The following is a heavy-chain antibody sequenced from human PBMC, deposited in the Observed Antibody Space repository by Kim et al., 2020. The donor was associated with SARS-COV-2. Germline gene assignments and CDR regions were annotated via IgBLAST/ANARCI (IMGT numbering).Heavy chain of an antibody. J-gene: IGHJ4*02. D-gene: IGHD6-19*01. CDR3: ARARIAVAGTEGYYFDY. Sequence: GGSLRLSCAASGFTFSDYYMSWIRQAPGKGLEWVSYISSSSSYTNYADSVKGRFTISRDNAKNSLYLQMNSLRAEDTAVYYCARARIAVAGTEGYYFDYWGQGTLVTVSS. V-gene: IGHV3-11*05. CDR1: GFTFSDYY. CDR2: ISSSSSYT.